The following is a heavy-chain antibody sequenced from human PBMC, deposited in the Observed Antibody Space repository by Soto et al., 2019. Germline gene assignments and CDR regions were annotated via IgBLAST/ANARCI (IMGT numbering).Heavy chain of an antibody. CDR1: GFTFSSYA. CDR2: ISGSGGST. CDR3: AKDPNPGRWLVEGAYYFDY. D-gene: IGHD6-19*01. V-gene: IGHV3-23*01. J-gene: IGHJ4*02. Sequence: GGSLRLSCAASGFTFSSYAMSWVRQAPGKGLEWVSAISGSGGSTYYADSVKGRFTISRDNSKNTLYLQMNSLRAEDTAVYYCAKDPNPGRWLVEGAYYFDYWGQGTLVTVSS.